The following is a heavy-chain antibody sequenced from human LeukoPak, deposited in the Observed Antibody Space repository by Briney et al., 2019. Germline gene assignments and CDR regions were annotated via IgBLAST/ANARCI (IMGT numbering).Heavy chain of an antibody. Sequence: SETLSLTCTVSGASISSGTYYWSWIRQLPGKGLEWIGCIFSSGSTYQNPSLKSRVTISVDTSENQFSLKLNSVTAADTAVYYCARDYYVRNPGYYFDYLGQGILLTVSS. CDR3: ARDYYVRNPGYYFDY. CDR2: IFSSGST. CDR1: GASISSGTYY. D-gene: IGHD4-23*01. J-gene: IGHJ4*02. V-gene: IGHV4-31*03.